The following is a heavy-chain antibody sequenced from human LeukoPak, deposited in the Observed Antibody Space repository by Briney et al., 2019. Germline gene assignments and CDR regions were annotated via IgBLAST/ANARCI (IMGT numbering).Heavy chain of an antibody. D-gene: IGHD3-22*01. Sequence: ASVKVSCKASGYTFTSYAMHWVRQAPGQRLEWMGWINAGNGNTKYSQKFQGRVTMTRDTSTSTVYMELSSLRSEDTAVYYCARAPRNGYLTDFDYWGQGTLVTVSS. J-gene: IGHJ4*02. CDR3: ARAPRNGYLTDFDY. CDR2: INAGNGNT. CDR1: GYTFTSYA. V-gene: IGHV1-3*01.